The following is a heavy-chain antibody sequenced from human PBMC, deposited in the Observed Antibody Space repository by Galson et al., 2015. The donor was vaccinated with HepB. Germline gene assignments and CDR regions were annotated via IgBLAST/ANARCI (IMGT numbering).Heavy chain of an antibody. CDR1: GFTVSSNY. Sequence: SLRLSCAASGFTVSSNYMSWVRQAPGKGLEWVSVIYSGGSTYYADSVKGRFTISRDNSKNTLYLQMNSLRAEDTAVYYCAHAVYDFWSGYRFDYWGQGTLVTVSS. J-gene: IGHJ4*02. V-gene: IGHV3-53*01. CDR3: AHAVYDFWSGYRFDY. D-gene: IGHD3-3*01. CDR2: IYSGGST.